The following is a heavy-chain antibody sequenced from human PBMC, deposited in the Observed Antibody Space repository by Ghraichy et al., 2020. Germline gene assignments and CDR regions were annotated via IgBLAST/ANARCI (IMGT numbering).Heavy chain of an antibody. CDR1: GGSISSYY. CDR3: ARGVVRGVTTLDY. CDR2: IYYSGST. Sequence: SETLSLTCTVSGGSISSYYWSWIRQPPGKGLEWIGYIYYSGSTNYNPSLKSRVTISVDTSKNQFSLKLSSVTAADTDVYYCARGVVRGVTTLDYWGQGTLVTVSS. J-gene: IGHJ4*02. V-gene: IGHV4-59*01. D-gene: IGHD3-10*01.